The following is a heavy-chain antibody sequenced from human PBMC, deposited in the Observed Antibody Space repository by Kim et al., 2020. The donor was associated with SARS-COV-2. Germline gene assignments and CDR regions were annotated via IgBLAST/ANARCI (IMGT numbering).Heavy chain of an antibody. V-gene: IGHV3-23*01. D-gene: IGHD3-22*01. J-gene: IGHJ4*02. CDR1: GFTFSSYA. CDR2: ISGSGGST. Sequence: GGSLRLSCAASGFTFSSYAMSWVRQAPGKGLEWVSAISGSGGSTYYADSVKGRFTISRDNSKNTLYLQMNSLRAEDTAVYYCAKDWLYYYDSKRGAGYFDYWGQGTLVTVSS. CDR3: AKDWLYYYDSKRGAGYFDY.